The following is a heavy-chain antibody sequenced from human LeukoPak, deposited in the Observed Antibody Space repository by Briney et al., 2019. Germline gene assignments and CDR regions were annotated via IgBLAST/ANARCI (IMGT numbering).Heavy chain of an antibody. Sequence: GASLRLSCAASGFTFSSYAMSWVRQAPGKGLEWVSAISGSGGSTYYADSVKGRFTISRDNSKNTLYLQMNSLRAEDTAVYYCAREGDTSGLSLMDVWGQGTTVTVSS. J-gene: IGHJ6*02. D-gene: IGHD3-22*01. CDR1: GFTFSSYA. V-gene: IGHV3-23*01. CDR2: ISGSGGST. CDR3: AREGDTSGLSLMDV.